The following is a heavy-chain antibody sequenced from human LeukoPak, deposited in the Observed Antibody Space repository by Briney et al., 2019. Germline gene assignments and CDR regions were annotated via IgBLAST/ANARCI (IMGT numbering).Heavy chain of an antibody. J-gene: IGHJ4*02. CDR1: ADSFIGYA. Sequence: PSETLSLTCATYADSFIGYARTWVRQPPGKGLEWIGDINHSGRTNYNPSLQTRVSISVDSSNNQFSLNLTSVSAADTAVYYCARTSGFFDSSGFYQQNPYYYQSWGQGVLVTVSS. V-gene: IGHV4-34*01. CDR2: INHSGRT. D-gene: IGHD3-22*01. CDR3: ARTSGFFDSSGFYQQNPYYYQS.